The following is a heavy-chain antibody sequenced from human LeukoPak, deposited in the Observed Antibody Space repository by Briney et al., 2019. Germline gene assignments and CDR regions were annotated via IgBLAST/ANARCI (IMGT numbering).Heavy chain of an antibody. D-gene: IGHD3-22*01. CDR3: ARAVYYDSSGYWGYYFDY. CDR1: GFTFSSHW. J-gene: IGHJ4*02. V-gene: IGHV3-7*01. CDR2: INQDASEK. Sequence: GGSLRLSCAASGFTFSSHWMSWVRQAPGKGLEGVANINQDASEKYYVDSVEGRFTISRDNAKNSLYLQMNSMRVEDTAVYYCARAVYYDSSGYWGYYFDYWGQGTLVTVSS.